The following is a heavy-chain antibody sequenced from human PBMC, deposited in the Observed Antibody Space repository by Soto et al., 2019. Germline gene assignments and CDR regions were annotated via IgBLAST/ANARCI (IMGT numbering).Heavy chain of an antibody. CDR1: GGTFSTYG. D-gene: IGHD3-22*01. V-gene: IGHV1-69*12. Sequence: VQLVQSGAEVKKPGSSVKVSCKASGGTFSTYGISWVRQAPGQGLEWMGGIIPIFETTNYAQKFQGRVTITADESMSTAYMELSSLRSEDTAVYYCARADSYYYDASDYFNFDYWGQGTLVTVSA. J-gene: IGHJ4*02. CDR3: ARADSYYYDASDYFNFDY. CDR2: IIPIFETT.